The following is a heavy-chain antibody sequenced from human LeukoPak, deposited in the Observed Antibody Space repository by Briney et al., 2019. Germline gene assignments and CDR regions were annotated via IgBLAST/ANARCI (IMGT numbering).Heavy chain of an antibody. Sequence: SETLSLTCAVYGGSFSGCYWSWIRQPPGKGLEWIGEINHSGSTNYNPSLKSRVTISVDTSKNQFSLKLSSVTAADTAVYYCARGFYYDSSGYYTADYYGMDVWGQGTTVTVSS. CDR2: INHSGST. D-gene: IGHD3-22*01. J-gene: IGHJ6*02. CDR1: GGSFSGCY. CDR3: ARGFYYDSSGYYTADYYGMDV. V-gene: IGHV4-34*01.